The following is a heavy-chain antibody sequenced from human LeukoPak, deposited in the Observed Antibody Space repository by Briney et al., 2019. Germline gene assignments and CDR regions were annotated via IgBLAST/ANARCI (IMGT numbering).Heavy chain of an antibody. CDR1: GGSISSGSYY. J-gene: IGHJ4*02. D-gene: IGHD6-13*01. CDR3: ATGYSSTWYYFDY. CDR2: IYHSGST. Sequence: SETLSLTCTVSGGSISSGSYYWSWIRQPAGKGLEWIGRIYHSGSTNYNPSLKSRVTISADTSKDQFSLKLASVTAADTAVYYCATGYSSTWYYFDYWGQGTLVTVSS. V-gene: IGHV4-61*10.